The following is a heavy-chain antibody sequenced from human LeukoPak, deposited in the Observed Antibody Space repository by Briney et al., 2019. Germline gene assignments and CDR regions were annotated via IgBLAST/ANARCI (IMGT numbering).Heavy chain of an antibody. J-gene: IGHJ4*02. CDR3: ASQYYYDSSGYYYENYFDY. V-gene: IGHV3-30*04. CDR2: ISYDGSNK. Sequence: PGRSLRLSCAASGFTFSSYAMHWVRQAPGKGLEWVAVISYDGSNKYYADSVKGPFPISRDNSQNPLYLQMNSLRAEDTAVYYCASQYYYDSSGYYYENYFDYWGQGTLVTVSS. CDR1: GFTFSSYA. D-gene: IGHD3-22*01.